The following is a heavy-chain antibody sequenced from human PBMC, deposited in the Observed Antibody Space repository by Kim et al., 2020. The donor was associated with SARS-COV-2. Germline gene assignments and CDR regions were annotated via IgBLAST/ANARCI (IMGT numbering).Heavy chain of an antibody. CDR1: GFTFSSYA. J-gene: IGHJ4*02. CDR2: ISGSGGST. D-gene: IGHD3-22*01. V-gene: IGHV3-23*01. CDR3: AKVSVGYYYDSSGSHFDY. Sequence: GGSLRLSCAASGFTFSSYAMSWVRQAPGKGLEWVSAISGSGGSTYYADSVKGRFTISRDNSKNTLYLQMNSLRAEDTAVYYCAKVSVGYYYDSSGSHFDYWGQGTLVTVSS.